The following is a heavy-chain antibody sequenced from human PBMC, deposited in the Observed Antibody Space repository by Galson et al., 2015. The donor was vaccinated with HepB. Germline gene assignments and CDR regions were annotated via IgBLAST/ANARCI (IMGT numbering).Heavy chain of an antibody. CDR2: TYYRARWYS. V-gene: IGHV6-1*01. Sequence: CAISGDSVSNNNAAWYWIRQSPSRGLEWLGRTYYRARWYSDYTVSLRSRITINADTSKNQFSLQLNSVTPEDTAVYYCARVPGTIYYHGMDVWGQGTTVTVSS. CDR3: ARVPGTIYYHGMDV. D-gene: IGHD2-2*01. CDR1: GDSVSNNNAA. J-gene: IGHJ6*02.